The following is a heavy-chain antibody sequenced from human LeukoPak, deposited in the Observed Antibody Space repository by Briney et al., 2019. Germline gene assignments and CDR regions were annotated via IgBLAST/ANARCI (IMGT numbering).Heavy chain of an antibody. Sequence: PGESLKISCKGSGYSFTNYWIGWVRQMPGKGLEWMGIIYPGDSDTRYSPTFQGQVTISADKSISTAYLQWASLEASDTAIYYCARRGDDDFGIFWGQGTLVTVSS. V-gene: IGHV5-51*01. CDR2: IYPGDSDT. D-gene: IGHD2-21*02. CDR1: GYSFTNYW. J-gene: IGHJ4*02. CDR3: ARRGDDDFGIF.